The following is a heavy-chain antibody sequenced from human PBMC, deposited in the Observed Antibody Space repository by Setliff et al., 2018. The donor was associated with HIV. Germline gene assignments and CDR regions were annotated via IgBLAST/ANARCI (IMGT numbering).Heavy chain of an antibody. D-gene: IGHD6-13*01. CDR2: IYPGDSET. CDR3: ARQSGYSSSWYLGPSDAFDI. Sequence: PGESLTISCKGSGYSFTSYWSGWVRQMPGKGLEWMGIIYPGDSETRYSPSFQGQVTISADKSISTAYLQWSSLKASDTAMYYCARQSGYSSSWYLGPSDAFDIWGQGTMVTVSS. CDR1: GYSFTSYW. V-gene: IGHV5-51*01. J-gene: IGHJ3*02.